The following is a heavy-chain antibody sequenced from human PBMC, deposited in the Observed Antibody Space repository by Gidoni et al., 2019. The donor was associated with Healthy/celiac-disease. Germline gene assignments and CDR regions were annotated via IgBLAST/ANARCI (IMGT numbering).Heavy chain of an antibody. CDR2: ISYDGSNK. CDR1: GFTFSSYA. J-gene: IGHJ4*02. V-gene: IGHV3-30-3*01. Sequence: QVQLVESGGGVVQPGRSLRLSCAASGFTFSSYAMHWVRQAPGKGLEWVAVISYDGSNKYYADSVKGRFTISRDNSKNTLYLQMNSLRAEDTAVYYCARDESGSSPYYFDYWGQGTLVTVSS. CDR3: ARDESGSSPYYFDY. D-gene: IGHD1-26*01.